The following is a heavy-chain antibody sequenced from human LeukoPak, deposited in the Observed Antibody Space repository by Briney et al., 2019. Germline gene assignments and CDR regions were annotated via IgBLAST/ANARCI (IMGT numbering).Heavy chain of an antibody. CDR3: ARHRSLHHRRAFDI. J-gene: IGHJ3*02. CDR2: INHSGST. Sequence: SETLSLTCAVYGGSFSGYYWSWIRQPPGKGLEWIGEINHSGSTNYNPSLKSRVTISVDTSKNQFSLKLSSVTAADTAVYYCARHRSLHHRRAFDIWGQGTMVTVSS. V-gene: IGHV4-34*01. D-gene: IGHD5/OR15-5a*01. CDR1: GGSFSGYY.